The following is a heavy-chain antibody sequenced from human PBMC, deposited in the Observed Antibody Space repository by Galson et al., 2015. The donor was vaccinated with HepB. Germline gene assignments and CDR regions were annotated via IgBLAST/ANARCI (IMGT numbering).Heavy chain of an antibody. V-gene: IGHV3-11*06. CDR3: ARVADADYGDHTHFDS. J-gene: IGHJ4*02. CDR1: GFSLSDYS. Sequence: SLRLSCAASGFSLSDYSLNWVRQAPGKGLEWISYISSNTLYTNYADSVKGRFTISRDNAKTSLYLQINGLRAEDTAVYYCARVADADYGDHTHFDSWGQGTLVTVSS. CDR2: ISSNTLYT. D-gene: IGHD4-17*01.